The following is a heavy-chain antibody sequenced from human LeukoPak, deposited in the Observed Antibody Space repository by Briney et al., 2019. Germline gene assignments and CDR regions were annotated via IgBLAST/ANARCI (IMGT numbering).Heavy chain of an antibody. D-gene: IGHD3-10*01. CDR3: ARVRSFMVRGIITDYDYERGGNYKYFDY. CDR1: GGSISSFY. Sequence: SETLSLTCTVSGGSISSFYWCWIRQPPGKVLEYIGYISYSGNTDYNSSLKSRVTMSVDASKNQFSLKLRSVTAADTAVYYCARVRSFMVRGIITDYDYERGGNYKYFDYWGQGTLVTVSS. V-gene: IGHV4-59*01. J-gene: IGHJ4*02. CDR2: ISYSGNT.